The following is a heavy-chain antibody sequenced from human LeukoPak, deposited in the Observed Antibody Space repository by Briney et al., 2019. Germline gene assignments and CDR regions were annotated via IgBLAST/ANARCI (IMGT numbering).Heavy chain of an antibody. CDR1: GFSFSDYW. Sequence: GGSLRLSCAASGFSFSDYWMSWVRQAPGKGLEWVANIKQDGSERYYVDSVKGRFTISRDNAKNSLYLQMNSLRAEDTAVYYCARDEGVSFDYWGQGTLVTVSS. CDR3: ARDEGVSFDY. J-gene: IGHJ4*02. V-gene: IGHV3-7*01. CDR2: IKQDGSER.